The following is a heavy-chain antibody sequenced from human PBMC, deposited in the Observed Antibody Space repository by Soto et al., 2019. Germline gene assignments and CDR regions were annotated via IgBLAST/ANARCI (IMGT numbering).Heavy chain of an antibody. CDR1: GYTFTSYA. CDR3: ARATYYYDSSGYYLGY. CDR2: INAGNGNT. V-gene: IGHV1-3*01. J-gene: IGHJ4*02. Sequence: QVQLVQSGAEVKKPGASVKVSCKASGYTFTSYAMHWVRQAPGQRLEWMGWINAGNGNTKYSQKFQGRVTITRDTSASTAYMELSSLRSEDTAVYYCARATYYYDSSGYYLGYWGQGTLVTVSS. D-gene: IGHD3-22*01.